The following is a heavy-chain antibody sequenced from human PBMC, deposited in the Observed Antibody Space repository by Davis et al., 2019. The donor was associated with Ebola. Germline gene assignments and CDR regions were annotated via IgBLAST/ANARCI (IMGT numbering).Heavy chain of an antibody. CDR3: TTLFGVVTQ. J-gene: IGHJ4*02. CDR2: IKSKTDGGTT. Sequence: GESLKISCAASGFTFDDYAMHWVRQAPGKGLEWVGRIKSKTDGGTTDYAAPVKGRFTISRDDSKNTLYLQMNSLKTEDTAVYYCTTLFGVVTQWGQGTLVTVSS. D-gene: IGHD3-3*01. V-gene: IGHV3-15*07. CDR1: GFTFDDYA.